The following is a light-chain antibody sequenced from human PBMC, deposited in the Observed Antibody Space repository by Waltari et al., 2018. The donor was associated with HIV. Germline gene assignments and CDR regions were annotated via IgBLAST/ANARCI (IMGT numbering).Light chain of an antibody. J-gene: IGKJ1*01. CDR2: GAS. V-gene: IGKV3-20*01. CDR1: QSITSNS. CDR3: QHYGSSSWT. Sequence: ELVLTQSPGTLSLSPGESATLFCRASQSITSNSLAWYQQKSGQPPRFLIYGASNRAIGIPDRFSGSGSGTDFTLTISRLEPEDFAVYYCQHYGSSSWTFGQGTKVEIK.